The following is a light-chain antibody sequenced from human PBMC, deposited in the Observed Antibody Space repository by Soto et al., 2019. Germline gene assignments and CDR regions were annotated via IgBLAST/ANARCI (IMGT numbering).Light chain of an antibody. CDR1: PDLAHD. V-gene: IGKV1-6*01. CDR2: AAC. J-gene: IGKJ1*01. Sequence: IQMTQSPSSLFASVGDRVIITCRASPDLAHDLGWYQQKPASAPKLLIFAACTLYSGVPPRFRGSGSGTVFTLTISNLHPEDFANYFCLQDYNLPRTFGQGTTVEI. CDR3: LQDYNLPRT.